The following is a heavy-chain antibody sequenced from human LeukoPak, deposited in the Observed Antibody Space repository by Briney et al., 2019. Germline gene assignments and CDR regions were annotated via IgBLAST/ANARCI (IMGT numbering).Heavy chain of an antibody. J-gene: IGHJ4*02. CDR3: ARVGSGSYLDY. V-gene: IGHV4-59*01. CDR1: GGSISSYY. Sequence: SETLSLXCTVSGGSISSYYWSWIRQPPGKGLEWIGYIYYSGSTNYNPSPKSRVTISVDTSKNQFSLKLSSVTAADTAVYYCARVGSGSYLDYWGQGTLVTVSS. CDR2: IYYSGST. D-gene: IGHD3-10*01.